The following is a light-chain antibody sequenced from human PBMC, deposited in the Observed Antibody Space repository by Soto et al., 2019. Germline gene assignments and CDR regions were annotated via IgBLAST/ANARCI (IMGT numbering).Light chain of an antibody. V-gene: IGKV1-5*03. J-gene: IGKJ1*01. CDR2: KAS. Sequence: DIQTTQSPSTLSGSVGDRVTITCRASQTISSWLAWYQQKPGKAPKLLIYKASTLKSGVPSRFSGSGSGTEFTLTISSLQPDDFATYYCQQYYSYPRTFGQGTKVDI. CDR1: QTISSW. CDR3: QQYYSYPRT.